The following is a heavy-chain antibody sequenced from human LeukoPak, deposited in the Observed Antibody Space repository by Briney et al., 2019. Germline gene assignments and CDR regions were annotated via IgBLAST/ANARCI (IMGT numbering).Heavy chain of an antibody. CDR3: ARDRIAAAGTFDY. CDR2: IKQDGSEK. Sequence: GGSLRLSCAASGFTFSSYWMSWVRQAPGKGLEWVANIKQDGSEKYYVDSVKGRFTISRDNAKNSLYLQMNSLRAEDTAAYYCARDRIAAAGTFDYWGQGTLVTVSS. CDR1: GFTFSSYW. V-gene: IGHV3-7*01. J-gene: IGHJ4*02. D-gene: IGHD6-13*01.